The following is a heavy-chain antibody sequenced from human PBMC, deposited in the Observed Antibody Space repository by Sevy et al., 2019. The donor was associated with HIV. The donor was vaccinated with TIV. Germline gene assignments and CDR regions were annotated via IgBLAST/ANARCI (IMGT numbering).Heavy chain of an antibody. CDR1: EFTFSSYW. CDR2: INQVGSEK. J-gene: IGHJ4*02. V-gene: IGHV3-7*01. Sequence: GGSLRLSCAASEFTFSSYWMTWVRQAPGKGLEWVANINQVGSEKFYVDSVKGRFTISRDNAKNSLYLQMNSLRVEDTAVYYCARPYRTDPFYYSGSSGYYYPSYFDSWGQGTLVTVSS. CDR3: ARPYRTDPFYYSGSSGYYYPSYFDS. D-gene: IGHD3-22*01.